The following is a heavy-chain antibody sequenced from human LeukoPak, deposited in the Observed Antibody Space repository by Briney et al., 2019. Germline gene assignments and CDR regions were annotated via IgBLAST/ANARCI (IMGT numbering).Heavy chain of an antibody. D-gene: IGHD5-18*01. J-gene: IGHJ4*02. CDR1: GFTFCDYY. Sequence: GGSLRLSCAPSGFTFCDYYVTWIRQAPGQGLEWISYISDSGLTTYYAKSVRGRFTISRDNAKNSLSLYMNSLRAEDTAVYYCASSLNTVMISPYYFEYWGQGSLVTVSA. CDR2: ISDSGLTT. CDR3: ASSLNTVMISPYYFEY. V-gene: IGHV3-11*04.